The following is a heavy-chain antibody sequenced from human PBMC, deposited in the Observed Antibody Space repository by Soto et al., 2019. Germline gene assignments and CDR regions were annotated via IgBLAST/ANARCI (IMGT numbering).Heavy chain of an antibody. CDR2: IYYSGST. CDR3: ARSVDP. V-gene: IGHV4-31*03. Sequence: QVQLQESGAGLVKPAQTLSLTCTVSGGSISSGGYFWSWIRQHPGKGLEWIGDIYYSGSTYYNPSLKCRGTISVGTSKNQFSLKLSSVTAADTAVYYIARSVDPWGQGTLVTVSS. J-gene: IGHJ5*02. CDR1: GGSISSGGYF.